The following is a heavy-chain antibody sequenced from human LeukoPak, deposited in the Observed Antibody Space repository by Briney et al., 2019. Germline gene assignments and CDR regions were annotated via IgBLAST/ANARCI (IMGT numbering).Heavy chain of an antibody. CDR3: ASADLRLGELSLGSY. Sequence: TGGSLRLSCAASGFTFSSYGMHWVRQAPGKGLEWVTFIRYDGSNKYYADSVKGRFTISRDNSKNTLYLQMNSLRAEDTAVYYCASADLRLGELSLGSYWGQGTLVTVSS. D-gene: IGHD3-16*02. V-gene: IGHV3-30*02. CDR1: GFTFSSYG. J-gene: IGHJ4*02. CDR2: IRYDGSNK.